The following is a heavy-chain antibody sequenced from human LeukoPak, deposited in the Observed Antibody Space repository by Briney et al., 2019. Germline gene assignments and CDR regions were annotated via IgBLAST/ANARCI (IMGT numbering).Heavy chain of an antibody. CDR1: GYSISSGYY. Sequence: SETLSLTCTVSGYSISSGYYWSWIRQPPGKGLEWIGYIYYSGSTYYNPSLKSRVTISVDTSKNQFSLKLSSVTAADTAVYYCARDSGYPDYWGQGTLVTVSS. CDR2: IYYSGST. CDR3: ARDSGYPDY. D-gene: IGHD3-22*01. J-gene: IGHJ4*02. V-gene: IGHV4-38-2*02.